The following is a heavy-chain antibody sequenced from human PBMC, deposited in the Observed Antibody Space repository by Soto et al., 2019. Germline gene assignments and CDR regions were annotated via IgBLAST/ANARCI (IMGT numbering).Heavy chain of an antibody. J-gene: IGHJ3*02. CDR2: ISSGGSGI. CDR3: ARVKECSSTSCYARDAFDI. D-gene: IGHD2-2*01. V-gene: IGHV3-11*01. CDR1: GFTFSDHY. Sequence: QVQLVESGGGLVKPGGSLRLSCAASGFTFSDHYMSWIRQAPGKGLEWVSYISSGGSGIYYADSVKGRFTISRDNAKNSQYLQMKSLRAEDTAVYYCARVKECSSTSCYARDAFDIWGQGTMLTVSS.